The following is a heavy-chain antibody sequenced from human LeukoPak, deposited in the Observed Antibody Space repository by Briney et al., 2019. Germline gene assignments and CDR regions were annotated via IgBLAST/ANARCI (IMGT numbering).Heavy chain of an antibody. CDR1: GFTFDDYG. CDR3: VRGGSYSTNPFDI. D-gene: IGHD1-26*01. V-gene: IGHV3-74*01. Sequence: PGGSLRLSCAASGFTFDDYGMSWVRQAPGKGLVWVSRINSDGSSTSYADSVKGRFTISRDNTKNTLYLQMNSLRAEDTAVYYCVRGGSYSTNPFDIWGKGTTVTVSS. CDR2: INSDGSST. J-gene: IGHJ3*02.